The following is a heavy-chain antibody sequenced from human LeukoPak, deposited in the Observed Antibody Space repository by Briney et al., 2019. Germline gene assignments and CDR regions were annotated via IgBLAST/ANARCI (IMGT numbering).Heavy chain of an antibody. Sequence: PSQTLSLTCTVSGGSISSGGYYWSWIRQHPGKGLEWIGYIYYSGSTYYNPSLKSRVTISVDTSKNQFSLKLSSVTVADTAVYYCARLLSLWFGESPLYYFDYWGQGTLVTVSS. D-gene: IGHD3-10*01. CDR3: ARLLSLWFGESPLYYFDY. V-gene: IGHV4-31*03. CDR2: IYYSGST. CDR1: GGSISSGGYY. J-gene: IGHJ4*02.